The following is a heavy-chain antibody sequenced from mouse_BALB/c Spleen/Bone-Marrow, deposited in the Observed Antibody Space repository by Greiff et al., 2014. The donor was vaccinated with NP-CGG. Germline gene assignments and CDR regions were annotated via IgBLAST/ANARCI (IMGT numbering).Heavy chain of an antibody. J-gene: IGHJ3*01. V-gene: IGHV2-9*02. D-gene: IGHD4-1*01. CDR2: IWAGGNT. Sequence: VQRVESGPGLVAPSQSLSTTCTVSGFSLTSYGVHWVRQPPGKGLEWLGIIWAGGNTNYNSALMSRLSISKDNSKSQVFLKMNSLQTDDTAMYYCARELGAWFAYWGQGTLVTGSA. CDR1: GFSLTSYG. CDR3: ARELGAWFAY.